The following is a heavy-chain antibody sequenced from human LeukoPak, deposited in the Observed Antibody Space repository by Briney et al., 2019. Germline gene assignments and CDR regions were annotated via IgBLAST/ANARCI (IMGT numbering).Heavy chain of an antibody. V-gene: IGHV4-34*01. CDR2: INHSGST. D-gene: IGHD3-3*01. CDR3: ASRDYDFWGGYYIPAR. Sequence: SETLSLTCAVYGGSFSGYYWSWIRQPPGKGLEWIGEINHSGSTNYNPSLKSRVTISVDTSKNQFSLKLSSVTAADTAVYYCASRDYDFWGGYYIPARWGQGTLVTVSS. J-gene: IGHJ4*02. CDR1: GGSFSGYY.